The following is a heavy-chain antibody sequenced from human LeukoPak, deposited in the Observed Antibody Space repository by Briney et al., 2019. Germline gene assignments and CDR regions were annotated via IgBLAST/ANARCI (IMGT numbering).Heavy chain of an antibody. CDR1: GGSFSGYY. V-gene: IGHV4-34*01. CDR3: AIRFGRLEAGGTPFDS. D-gene: IGHD6-13*01. Sequence: PSETLSLTCAVYGGSFSGYYWSWIRQPPGKGLEWIGSIYYSGSTYYNPSLKSRVTISVDTSKNQFSLKLSSVTAADTALYYCAIRFGRLEAGGTPFDSWGQGTLVTVSS. CDR2: IYYSGST. J-gene: IGHJ4*02.